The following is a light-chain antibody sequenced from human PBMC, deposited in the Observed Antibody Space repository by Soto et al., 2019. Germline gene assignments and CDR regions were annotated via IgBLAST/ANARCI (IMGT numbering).Light chain of an antibody. Sequence: QPPTNLFLAPGGRATLLFRASQSVSSNLAWYQQKPGQAPKFLIYGASTRATGIPARFSGSGSGTEFTLTISSLQSEDFAVYYCQQYNNWPQTFGQGTKV. CDR1: QSVSSN. J-gene: IGKJ1*01. CDR3: QQYNNWPQT. CDR2: GAS. V-gene: IGKV3-15*01.